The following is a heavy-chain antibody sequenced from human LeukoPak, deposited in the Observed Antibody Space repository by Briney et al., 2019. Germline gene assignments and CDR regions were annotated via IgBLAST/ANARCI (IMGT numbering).Heavy chain of an antibody. CDR3: ARDHSSGWFGSDY. Sequence: SETLSLTCTVSGGSISSYYWSWIRQPPGKGLEWIGYNYYSGSTNYNPSLKSRVTISVDTSKNQFSLKLSSVTAADTAVYYCARDHSSGWFGSDYWGQGTLVTVSS. CDR2: NYYSGST. CDR1: GGSISSYY. J-gene: IGHJ4*02. D-gene: IGHD6-19*01. V-gene: IGHV4-59*01.